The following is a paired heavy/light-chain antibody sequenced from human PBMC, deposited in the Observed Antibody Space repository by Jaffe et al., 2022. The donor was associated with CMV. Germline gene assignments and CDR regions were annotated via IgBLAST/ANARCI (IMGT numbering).Light chain of an antibody. CDR3: QQYHNWPLIT. V-gene: IGKV3-15*01. Sequence: EIVLTQSPATLSLSPGQRATLSCRASQSVSNNLAWYQQRPGQAPRLLISGTSTRATGVPARFSGSGSGTDFTLTISSLQSEDFAFYYCQQYHNWPLITFGQGTRLEMK. CDR1: QSVSNN. J-gene: IGKJ5*01. CDR2: GTS.
Heavy chain of an antibody. Sequence: QVQLQESGPRLVKPAQTLSLTCSVSGVSISTGDYFWSWIRQHPGKGLEWIGSIFYSGTTYYNPSLRRRINISLDTSKTKFSLKMTSVIDADTAVYYCARDLGVVNKYGLDVWGQGTTVTVSS. CDR3: ARDLGVVNKYGLDV. D-gene: IGHD2-8*01. CDR1: GVSISTGDYF. V-gene: IGHV4-31*03. CDR2: IFYSGTT. J-gene: IGHJ6*02.